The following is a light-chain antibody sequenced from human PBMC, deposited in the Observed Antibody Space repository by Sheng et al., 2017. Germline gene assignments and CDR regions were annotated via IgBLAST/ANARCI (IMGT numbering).Light chain of an antibody. CDR2: WAS. J-gene: IGKJ5*01. Sequence: DIVMTQSPDSLAVSLGERATINCKSSQSVLYSSNNKNYLAWYQQKPGHPPKLFIYWASVRESGVPDRFSGSGSATDFTLTISSLQAEDVAVYYCQQYHSSPVTFGQGTRLEIK. CDR1: QSVLYSSNNKNY. CDR3: QQYHSSPVT. V-gene: IGKV4-1*01.